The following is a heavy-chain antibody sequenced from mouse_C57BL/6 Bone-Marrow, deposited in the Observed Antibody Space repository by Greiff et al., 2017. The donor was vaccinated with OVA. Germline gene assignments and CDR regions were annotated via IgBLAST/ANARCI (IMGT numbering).Heavy chain of an antibody. CDR3: ARSPMGGAMDY. CDR1: GYTFPTYP. CDR2: FHPYTDDT. V-gene: IGHV1-47*01. D-gene: IGHD1-1*02. Sequence: QVQLKESGAELVKPGASVKMSCKASGYTFPTYPIEWLKQTHGKSLEWIGHFHPYTDDTKYTQKFKGKATLTVEKSSSTVYLELSRLTSDDSAVYYCARSPMGGAMDYWGQGTSVTVSA. J-gene: IGHJ4*01.